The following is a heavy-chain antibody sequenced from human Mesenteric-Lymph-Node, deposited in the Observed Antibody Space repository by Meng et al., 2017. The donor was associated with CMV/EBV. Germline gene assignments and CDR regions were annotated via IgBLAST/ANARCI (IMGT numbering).Heavy chain of an antibody. Sequence: SGDSISSGGHYWSWISQHPGKGLQWIGYIYFSGSTYYNPSLKSRVIISLDTSKTQFSLKVSSVTAADTAVYYCAREKQRVPDFYFDYWGQGALVTVSS. V-gene: IGHV4-31*02. CDR2: IYFSGST. J-gene: IGHJ4*02. D-gene: IGHD6-25*01. CDR3: AREKQRVPDFYFDY. CDR1: GDSISSGGHY.